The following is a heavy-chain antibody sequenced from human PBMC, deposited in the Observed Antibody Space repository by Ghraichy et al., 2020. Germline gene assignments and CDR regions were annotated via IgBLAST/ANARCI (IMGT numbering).Heavy chain of an antibody. J-gene: IGHJ4*02. D-gene: IGHD1-26*01. V-gene: IGHV3-53*01. Sequence: GESLNISCAASGFTVSSNYMSWVRQAPGKGLEWVSVIYSGGSTYYADSVKGRFTISRDNSKNTLYLQMNSLRAEDTAVYYCASLVGATRARYFDYWGQGTLVTVSS. CDR2: IYSGGST. CDR1: GFTVSSNY. CDR3: ASLVGATRARYFDY.